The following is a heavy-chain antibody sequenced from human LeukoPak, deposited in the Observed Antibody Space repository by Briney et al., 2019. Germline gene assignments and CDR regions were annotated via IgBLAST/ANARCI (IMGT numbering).Heavy chain of an antibody. CDR3: ARVDYGDDQYFQH. CDR2: INTDGSST. V-gene: IGHV3-74*01. J-gene: IGHJ1*01. CDR1: GFTFSSYW. Sequence: GGSLRLSCAASGFTFSSYWMHWVRQAPGKGLVWVSRINTDGSSTSYADSVKGRFTVSRDNSKNTLYLQMNSLRAEDTAVYYCARVDYGDDQYFQHWGQGTLVTVSS. D-gene: IGHD4-17*01.